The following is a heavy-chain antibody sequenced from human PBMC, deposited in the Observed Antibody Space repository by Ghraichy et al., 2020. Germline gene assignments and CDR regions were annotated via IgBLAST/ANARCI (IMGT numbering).Heavy chain of an antibody. D-gene: IGHD3-3*01. CDR1: GFTVGSVY. J-gene: IGHJ4*02. CDR2: LSSGGSP. CDR3: AAGGGYDCWSGYYPN. V-gene: IGHV3-53*01. Sequence: GGSLRLSCAASGFTVGSVYMIWVRQAPGKGLEWVSILSSGGSPHYADSVEGRFTISRENSNNSLFLQMKMLRADDTAVYFCAAGGGYDCWSGYYPNLGQGTLVTASS.